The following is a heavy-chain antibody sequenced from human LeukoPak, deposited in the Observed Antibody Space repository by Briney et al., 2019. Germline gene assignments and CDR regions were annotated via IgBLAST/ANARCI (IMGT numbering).Heavy chain of an antibody. CDR2: ISSSGSTI. J-gene: IGHJ6*02. D-gene: IGHD3-10*01. Sequence: GGSLRLSCAASGFTFSDYYMSWIRQAPGKGLEWVSYISSSGSTIYYADSVKGRFTISRDNSKNTLYLQMNSLRAEDTAVYYCAKDYGSGGYGMDVWGQGTTVTVSS. CDR1: GFTFSDYY. V-gene: IGHV3-11*01. CDR3: AKDYGSGGYGMDV.